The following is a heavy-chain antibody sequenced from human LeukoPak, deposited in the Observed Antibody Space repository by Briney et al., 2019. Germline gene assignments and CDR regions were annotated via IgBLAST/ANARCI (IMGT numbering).Heavy chain of an antibody. D-gene: IGHD3-22*01. J-gene: IGHJ3*02. CDR1: GFPFSDYY. V-gene: IGHV3-11*01. Sequence: GGSLRLSCAASGFPFSDYYMSWIRQAPGKGLEWVAYISSTGSTIYYADSVKGRFTISRDNARNSLYLQMNSLRAEDTAVYYCARARSSSGSPDAFDIWGQGTMVTVSS. CDR2: ISSTGSTI. CDR3: ARARSSSGSPDAFDI.